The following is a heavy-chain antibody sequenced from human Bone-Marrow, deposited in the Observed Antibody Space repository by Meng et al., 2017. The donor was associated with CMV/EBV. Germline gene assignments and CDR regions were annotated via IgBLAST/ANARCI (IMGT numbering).Heavy chain of an antibody. CDR2: IYRNGGRT. CDR3: ARGMVTTITTERWFDP. V-gene: IGHV3-20*04. CDR1: GFTFSSYA. J-gene: IGHJ5*02. Sequence: GESLKISCAASGFTFSSYAMSWVRQAPGKGLEWVSYIYRNGGRTGYADSVKGRFTISRDNAKNSVYLQMNSLRAEDTAFYYCARGMVTTITTERWFDPWGQGTLVTVSS. D-gene: IGHD4-11*01.